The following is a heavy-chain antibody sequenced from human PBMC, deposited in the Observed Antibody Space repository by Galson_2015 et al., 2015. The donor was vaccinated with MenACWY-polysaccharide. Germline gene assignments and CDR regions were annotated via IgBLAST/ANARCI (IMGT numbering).Heavy chain of an antibody. Sequence: SLRLSRAASGFTFSSYWMHWVRQAPGEGLVWVSRINTDGSSTSYADSVKGRFTVSRDNAKSTVYLQMNSLRAEDTAVYYCARDPHCGAGCSIHDAFDVWGQGTKVTVSS. D-gene: IGHD2-21*02. CDR1: GFTFSSYW. CDR3: ARDPHCGAGCSIHDAFDV. J-gene: IGHJ3*01. V-gene: IGHV3-74*01. CDR2: INTDGSST.